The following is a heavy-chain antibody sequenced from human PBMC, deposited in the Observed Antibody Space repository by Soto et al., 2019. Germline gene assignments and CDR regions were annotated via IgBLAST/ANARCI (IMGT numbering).Heavy chain of an antibody. V-gene: IGHV4-34*02. J-gene: IGHJ3*02. CDR1: GGSFSGYY. CDR3: ARGRMRYSFGDAYDI. D-gene: IGHD5-18*01. CDR2: INHSGST. Sequence: QVQLQQWGAGLLKPSETLSLTCAVYGGSFSGYYWSWIRQPPGKGLEWIGEINHSGSTNFNPPLKSRVTISVDTSKTQFSLKLSSVTAADTAGYYCARGRMRYSFGDAYDIWGQGTVVTVSS.